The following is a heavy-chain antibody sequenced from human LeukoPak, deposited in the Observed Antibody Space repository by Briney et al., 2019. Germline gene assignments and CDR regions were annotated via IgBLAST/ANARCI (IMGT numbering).Heavy chain of an antibody. CDR3: ARELPREVTLDY. CDR1: GFTFISYE. V-gene: IGHV3-74*01. CDR2: INTDGGRT. J-gene: IGHJ4*02. D-gene: IGHD2-21*02. Sequence: PGGSLRLSCAASGFTFISYEMQWVRQAPGKGLVWVSRINTDGGRTSYADSVKGRFTISRDNAKNTLYLQMNSLRAEDTAVYYRARELPREVTLDYWGQGTLVTVSS.